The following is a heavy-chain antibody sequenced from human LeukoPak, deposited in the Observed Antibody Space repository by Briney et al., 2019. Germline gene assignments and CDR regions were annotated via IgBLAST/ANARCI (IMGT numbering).Heavy chain of an antibody. D-gene: IGHD1-26*01. Sequence: GASVKAPCKASGKTFTSYAVYWVRQAPGQGLEWMGRINTNTGNPTYAQGFTGRFVFSLDTSVSTAYLQISSLKAEDTAVYYCARSSGSDYWGQGTLVTVSS. V-gene: IGHV7-4-1*02. J-gene: IGHJ4*02. CDR1: GKTFTSYA. CDR2: INTNTGNP. CDR3: ARSSGSDY.